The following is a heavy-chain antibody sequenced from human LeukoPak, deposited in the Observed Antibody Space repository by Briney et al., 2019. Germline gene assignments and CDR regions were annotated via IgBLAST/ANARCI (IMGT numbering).Heavy chain of an antibody. J-gene: IGHJ4*02. D-gene: IGHD3-10*01. Sequence: QPGGSLRLSCAASGFTFTNYAMTWVRQAPGKGLEWVSIISGGGTSTYYADSVKGRFTISRDNSKNTLYLQMNSLRAEDTAVYYCAKEWGMTLSWFGAFDCWGQGTLVSVSS. CDR3: AKEWGMTLSWFGAFDC. CDR1: GFTFTNYA. CDR2: ISGGGTST. V-gene: IGHV3-23*01.